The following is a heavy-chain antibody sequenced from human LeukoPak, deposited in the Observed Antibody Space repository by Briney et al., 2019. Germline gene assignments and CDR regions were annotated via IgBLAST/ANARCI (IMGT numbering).Heavy chain of an antibody. J-gene: IGHJ4*02. V-gene: IGHV3-30*18. Sequence: GGSLRLSCAASGFTFSSYGMHWVRQAPGKGLEWVAVISYDGSNKYYADSVKGRFTISRDNSKNTLYLQMNSLRAEDTAVYYCAKDEKNYDSSGYLSYWGQGTLVTVSS. D-gene: IGHD3-22*01. CDR2: ISYDGSNK. CDR1: GFTFSSYG. CDR3: AKDEKNYDSSGYLSY.